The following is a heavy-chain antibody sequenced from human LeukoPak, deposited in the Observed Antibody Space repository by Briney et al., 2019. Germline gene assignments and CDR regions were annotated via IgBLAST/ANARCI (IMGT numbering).Heavy chain of an antibody. Sequence: SETLSLTCTVSGGSISSYPWSWVRQAPGRGLEWIGYIYYSGSTTYNPSLKTRLTMSLDMSKNRFSLKLTSVTAADTAVYYCAGDYGSGSYRFDFWGPGTLVTVSS. CDR2: IYYSGST. CDR1: GGSISSYP. CDR3: AGDYGSGSYRFDF. D-gene: IGHD3-10*01. V-gene: IGHV4-59*12. J-gene: IGHJ4*02.